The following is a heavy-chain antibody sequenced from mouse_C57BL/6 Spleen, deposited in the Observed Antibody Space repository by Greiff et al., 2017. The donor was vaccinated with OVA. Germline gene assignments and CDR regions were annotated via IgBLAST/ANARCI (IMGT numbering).Heavy chain of an antibody. CDR2: LWVDGST. Sequence: VMLVASGPGLVAPSQSLSITCTVSGFSLTSYGVSCVRQPPGKGLEWLGVLWVDGSTNYHSALISRLSISKDNSKSQVFLKLNRLQTDDTATYYCAKRGYDHGGFAYWGQGTLVTVSA. J-gene: IGHJ3*01. D-gene: IGHD2-10*02. CDR1: GFSLTSYG. V-gene: IGHV2-3*01. CDR3: AKRGYDHGGFAY.